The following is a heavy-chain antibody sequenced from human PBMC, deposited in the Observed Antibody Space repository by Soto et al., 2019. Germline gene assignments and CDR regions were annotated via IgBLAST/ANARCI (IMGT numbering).Heavy chain of an antibody. D-gene: IGHD5-12*01. CDR3: ARGGDGYREVNYFDY. V-gene: IGHV4-59*01. CDR1: GGSISSYY. J-gene: IGHJ4*02. Sequence: PSETLSLTCTVSGGSISSYYWNWIRQPPGKGLEWIGYIYYSGTTNYNPSLKSRVTISVDTSKNQFSLKLGSVTAADTAVYYCARGGDGYREVNYFDYWGQGILVTVSS. CDR2: IYYSGTT.